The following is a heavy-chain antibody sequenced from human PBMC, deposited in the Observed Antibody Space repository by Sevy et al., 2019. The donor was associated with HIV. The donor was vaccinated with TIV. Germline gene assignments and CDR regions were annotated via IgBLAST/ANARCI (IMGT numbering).Heavy chain of an antibody. V-gene: IGHV3-33*01. CDR2: ILSVGNIK. J-gene: IGHJ4*02. CDR3: ARESGSGWYIDH. CDR1: GFTFSSYG. D-gene: IGHD6-19*01. Sequence: GGSLRLSCAASGFTFSSYGSHWVRQAPGRGLEWVAGILSVGNIKYYIDSVKGRFTISRDDSKNTLYLQMNSLRAEDTAVYYCARESGSGWYIDHWGQGALVTVSS.